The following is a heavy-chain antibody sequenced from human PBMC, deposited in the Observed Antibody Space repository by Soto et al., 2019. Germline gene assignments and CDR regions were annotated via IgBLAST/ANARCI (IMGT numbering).Heavy chain of an antibody. D-gene: IGHD2-2*01. V-gene: IGHV1-46*01. Sequence: ASVKVSCKASGYTFTGYYMHWVRQAPGQGLEWLGIINPSGGNTKYAQNFQGRVTMTSDTSTSTVYMELSSLRSEDTAVHYCTVVPASDAFDIWGQGTMVTVSS. CDR3: TVVPASDAFDI. CDR2: INPSGGNT. CDR1: GYTFTGYY. J-gene: IGHJ3*02.